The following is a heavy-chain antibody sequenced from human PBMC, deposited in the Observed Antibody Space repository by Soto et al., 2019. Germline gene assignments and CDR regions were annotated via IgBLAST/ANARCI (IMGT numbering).Heavy chain of an antibody. V-gene: IGHV4-31*03. Sequence: SETLSLTCTVSGGSISSGGYYWSWIRQHPGKGLEWIGYIYYSGSTYYNPSLKSRVTISVDTSKNQFSLKLSSVTAADTAVYYCARSNWNLGDGGFDYWGQGTLVTVSS. CDR2: IYYSGST. J-gene: IGHJ4*02. D-gene: IGHD1-7*01. CDR1: GGSISSGGYY. CDR3: ARSNWNLGDGGFDY.